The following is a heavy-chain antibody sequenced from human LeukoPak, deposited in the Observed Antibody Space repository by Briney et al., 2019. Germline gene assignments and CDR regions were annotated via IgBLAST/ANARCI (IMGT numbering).Heavy chain of an antibody. CDR3: ARDFNGWGPTILDY. V-gene: IGHV3-23*01. CDR2: ISGSGAST. D-gene: IGHD3-3*01. J-gene: IGHJ4*02. Sequence: PGGSLRLSCAASGFTFSSCAMSWVRQAPGKGLEWVSGISGSGASTYYADSVKGRFTISRDNSKNTLYLQMNSLRAEDTAVYYCARDFNGWGPTILDYWGQGTLVTVSS. CDR1: GFTFSSCA.